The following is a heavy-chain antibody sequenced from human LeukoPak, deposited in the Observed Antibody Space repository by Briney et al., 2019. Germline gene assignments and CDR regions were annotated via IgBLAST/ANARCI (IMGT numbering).Heavy chain of an antibody. V-gene: IGHV3-23*01. CDR3: AKQLGYCSDGSCYFPY. CDR2: ISNNGGYT. J-gene: IGHJ4*03. D-gene: IGHD2-15*01. Sequence: AGGSLRLSCAAPGFTFSSSAMSWVRQAPGKGLEWVSAISNNGGYTYYADSVQGRFTISRDNSKSTLYLQMNSLRAEDTAVYYCAKQLGYCSDGSCYFPYWGQGTLVTVSS. CDR1: GFTFSSSA.